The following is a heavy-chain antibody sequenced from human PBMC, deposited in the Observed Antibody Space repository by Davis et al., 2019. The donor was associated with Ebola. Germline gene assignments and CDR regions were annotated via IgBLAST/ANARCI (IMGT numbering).Heavy chain of an antibody. CDR2: ITTNGWST. Sequence: GESLKISCAASGFTFRSIVMTWVRQAPGKGLEWVSSITTNGWSTYYADSVKGRFIISRDNAKNSLFLQMHSLRGDDTAVYFCARETPISSRSDWWGQGTLVTVSS. V-gene: IGHV3-48*01. J-gene: IGHJ4*02. CDR1: GFTFRSIV. D-gene: IGHD2-2*01. CDR3: ARETPISSRSDW.